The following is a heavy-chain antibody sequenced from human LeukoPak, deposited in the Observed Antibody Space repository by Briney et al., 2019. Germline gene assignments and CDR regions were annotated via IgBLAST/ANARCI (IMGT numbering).Heavy chain of an antibody. CDR2: IYYSGST. CDR1: GGSISIYY. Sequence: PSETLSLTCTVSGGSISIYYWSCIPQPPGKGLEWIGYIYYSGSTNYNPSLKSRVTISVDTSKNQFSLKLSSVTAADTAVYYCARVGATGYSSSWSRTNWFDPWGQGTLVTVSS. D-gene: IGHD6-13*01. J-gene: IGHJ5*02. CDR3: ARVGATGYSSSWSRTNWFDP. V-gene: IGHV4-59*01.